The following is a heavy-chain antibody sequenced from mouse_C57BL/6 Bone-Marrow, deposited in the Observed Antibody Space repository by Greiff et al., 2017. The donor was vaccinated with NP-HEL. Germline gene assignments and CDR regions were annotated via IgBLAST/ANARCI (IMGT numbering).Heavy chain of an antibody. V-gene: IGHV1-81*01. CDR1: GYTFTSYG. CDR2: IYPRSGNT. J-gene: IGHJ4*01. CDR3: ARSVGWLYYYAMDY. D-gene: IGHD2-3*01. Sequence: QVQLKESGAELARPGASVKLSCKASGYTFTSYGISWVKQSNGQGLEWIGEIYPRSGNTYYNEKFKGKATLTADKSSSAAYMELRSLTSEDSAVYFCARSVGWLYYYAMDYWGQGTSVTVSS.